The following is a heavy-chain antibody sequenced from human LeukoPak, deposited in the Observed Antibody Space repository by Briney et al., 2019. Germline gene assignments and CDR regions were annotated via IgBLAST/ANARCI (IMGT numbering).Heavy chain of an antibody. Sequence: ASVKVSCKASGGTFSSYAISWVRQAPGQGLEWMGIINPSGGSTSYAQKFQGRVTMTRDTSTSTVYMELSSLRSGDTAVYYCARAAGRSYFDYWGQGTLVTVSS. CDR3: ARAAGRSYFDY. D-gene: IGHD6-13*01. V-gene: IGHV1-46*01. J-gene: IGHJ4*02. CDR1: GGTFSSYA. CDR2: INPSGGST.